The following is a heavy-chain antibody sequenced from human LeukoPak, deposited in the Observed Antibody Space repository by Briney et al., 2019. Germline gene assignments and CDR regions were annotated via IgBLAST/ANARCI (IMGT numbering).Heavy chain of an antibody. V-gene: IGHV3-48*04. J-gene: IGHJ5*02. CDR3: ARWDAHLNNWFDP. Sequence: PGRSLRLSCAASGFTFSSYGMHWVRQAPGKGLEWVSYVSSSGTTMYYADSVKGRFTISRDNAKNSLYLQMNSLRAEDTAVYYCARWDAHLNNWFDPWGQGTLVTVSS. D-gene: IGHD1-26*01. CDR2: VSSSGTTM. CDR1: GFTFSSYG.